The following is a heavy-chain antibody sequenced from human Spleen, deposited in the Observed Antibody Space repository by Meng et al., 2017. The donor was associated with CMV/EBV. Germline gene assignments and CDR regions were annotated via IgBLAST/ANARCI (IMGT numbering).Heavy chain of an antibody. CDR3: ARDRSERGYNP. J-gene: IGHJ5*02. D-gene: IGHD5-18*01. Sequence: SCKASCGTRGGDTCRWVREAPGQGVGWLGSISPISGMTYYAQTFQGRITMSADVFTRTAYMEPSSLISEDTAVYYCARDRSERGYNPWGQGTLVTVSS. CDR2: ISPISGMT. CDR1: CGTRGGDT. V-gene: IGHV1-69*15.